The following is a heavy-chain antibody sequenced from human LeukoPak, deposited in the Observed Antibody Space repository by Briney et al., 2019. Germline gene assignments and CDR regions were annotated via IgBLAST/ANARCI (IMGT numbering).Heavy chain of an antibody. J-gene: IGHJ4*02. Sequence: ASVKVSCKASGYTFTGYYIHWVRQAPGQGLEWMGWINPNSGGTNYAQKFQGRVTMTRDTSISTAYMELSRLRSDDTAVYYCARSCLVDTAMAPGDYWGQGTLVTVSS. CDR2: INPNSGGT. CDR3: ARSCLVDTAMAPGDY. V-gene: IGHV1-2*02. D-gene: IGHD5-18*01. CDR1: GYTFTGYY.